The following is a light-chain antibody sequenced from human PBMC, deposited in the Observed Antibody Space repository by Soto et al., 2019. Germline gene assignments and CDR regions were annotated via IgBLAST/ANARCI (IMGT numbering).Light chain of an antibody. CDR1: SSDFGSYNL. V-gene: IGLV2-23*03. J-gene: IGLJ2*01. Sequence: QSALTQPASVSGSPGQSITISCTGTSSDFGSYNLVSWYQQHPGKAPKLMIYEGSKRPSGVSNRFSGSKSGNTASLTISGLQAEDEADYYCCSYAGSSTFVWIFGGGTKLTVL. CDR3: CSYAGSSTFVWI. CDR2: EGS.